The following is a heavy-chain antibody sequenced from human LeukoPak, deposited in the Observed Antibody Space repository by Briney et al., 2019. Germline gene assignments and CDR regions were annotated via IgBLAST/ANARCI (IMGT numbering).Heavy chain of an antibody. CDR1: GYTLTDYY. D-gene: IGHD3-22*01. CDR3: ARVGYYESSGYYEY. Sequence: ASVKVSCKASGYTLTDYYMHWVRQPPGQGLDWMGRINPNSGGTNYAQKFQGRVTMTRDTSISTVYMELSRLRSDDTAVYYCARVGYYESSGYYEYWGQGTLVTVSS. J-gene: IGHJ4*02. CDR2: INPNSGGT. V-gene: IGHV1-2*06.